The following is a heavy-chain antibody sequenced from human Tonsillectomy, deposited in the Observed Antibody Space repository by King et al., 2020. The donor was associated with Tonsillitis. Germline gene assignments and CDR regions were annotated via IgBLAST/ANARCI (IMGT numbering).Heavy chain of an antibody. V-gene: IGHV2-5*01. CDR2: IFWNDNK. D-gene: IGHD3-10*01. J-gene: IGHJ4*02. Sequence: VTLKESGPTVVKPTQTLTLTCTFSGFSLSSGGVGVGWIRQPPGKALEWLALIFWNDNKRYNPSLKSRLTITKDTSKNQVVLTMTNMDPVDTATYYCAHRRSLLWFGELLRGFDDWGQGTLVTVSS. CDR3: AHRRSLLWFGELLRGFDD. CDR1: GFSLSSGGVG.